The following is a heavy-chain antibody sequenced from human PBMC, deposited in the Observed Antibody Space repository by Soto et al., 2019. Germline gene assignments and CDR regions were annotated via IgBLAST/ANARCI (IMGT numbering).Heavy chain of an antibody. V-gene: IGHV3-74*01. Sequence: GGSLRLSCAASGFTFSTYWMHWVRQGPGKGLVWVSRISSVGGSTTYADSVKGRFIISRDNAKNTRYLQMNGPRAKDTAVYYCARAPFGTGRSYYHMDVWGKGTTVTVSS. D-gene: IGHD6-13*01. J-gene: IGHJ6*03. CDR2: ISSVGGST. CDR1: GFTFSTYW. CDR3: ARAPFGTGRSYYHMDV.